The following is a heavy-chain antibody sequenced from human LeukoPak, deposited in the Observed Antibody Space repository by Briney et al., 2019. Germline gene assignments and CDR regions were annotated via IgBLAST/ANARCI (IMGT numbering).Heavy chain of an antibody. CDR1: GGSISSSTFH. CDR2: IYYSGST. Sequence: SETLSLTCTVSGGSISSSTFHWGWIRQPPGKGLEWIGSIYYSGSTYYNPSLKSRVTISVDTSKNQFSLKLSSVTAADTAVYYCARRLAYFDYWGQGTLVTVSS. V-gene: IGHV4-39*01. CDR3: ARRLAYFDY. J-gene: IGHJ4*02.